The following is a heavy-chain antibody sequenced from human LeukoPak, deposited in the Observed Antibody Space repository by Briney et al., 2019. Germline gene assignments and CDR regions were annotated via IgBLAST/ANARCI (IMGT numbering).Heavy chain of an antibody. J-gene: IGHJ3*02. Sequence: GGSLRLSCAASGFTFSSYSMNWVRQAPGKGLEWVSSISSSSSYIYYADSVKGRFTISRDNAKNSLYLQMNSLRAEDTAVYYCARGHGNIIRPIWGQGTMVTVSS. CDR2: ISSSSSYI. D-gene: IGHD1/OR15-1a*01. V-gene: IGHV3-21*01. CDR1: GFTFSSYS. CDR3: ARGHGNIIRPI.